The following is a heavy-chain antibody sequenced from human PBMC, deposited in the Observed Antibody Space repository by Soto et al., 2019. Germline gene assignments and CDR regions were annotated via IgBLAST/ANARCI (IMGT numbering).Heavy chain of an antibody. CDR2: IYHSGST. D-gene: IGHD2-2*01. J-gene: IGHJ6*02. CDR1: GGSISSSNW. Sequence: QVQLQESCPGLVKPSGTLSLTCAVSGGSISSSNWWSWVRQPPGKGLEWIGEIYHSGSTNYNPSLKSRVTISVDKSKNQFSLKLSSVTAADTAVYYCARVNTRGVPAAISAYYYYGMDVWGQGTTVTVSS. CDR3: ARVNTRGVPAAISAYYYYGMDV. V-gene: IGHV4-4*02.